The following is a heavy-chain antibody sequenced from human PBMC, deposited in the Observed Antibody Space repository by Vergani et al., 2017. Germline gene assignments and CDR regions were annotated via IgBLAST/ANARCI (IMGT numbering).Heavy chain of an antibody. V-gene: IGHV5-51*03. CDR1: GYSFTNYW. CDR2: IYPGDSDT. Sequence: EVQLVQSGAEVKKPGESLKISCKGSGYSFTNYWIGWVRQMPGKGLERMGIIYPGDSDTTYSPSFQGQVTFSADKSISTAYLQWSSLKASDTAMYYCARRCDIVAAMGDAFDIWGQGTMVTVSS. J-gene: IGHJ3*02. CDR3: ARRCDIVAAMGDAFDI. D-gene: IGHD5-12*01.